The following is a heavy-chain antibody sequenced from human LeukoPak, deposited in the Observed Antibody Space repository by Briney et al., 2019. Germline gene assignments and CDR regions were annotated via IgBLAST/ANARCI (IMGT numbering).Heavy chain of an antibody. CDR2: VSGSGGST. CDR3: AKCLSGSYSVDY. D-gene: IGHD3-10*01. J-gene: IGHJ4*02. CDR1: GFTFSSYA. V-gene: IGHV3-23*01. Sequence: GGSLRLSCAASGFTFSSYAMSWVRQAPGKGLEWVSAVSGSGGSTYYADSVKGRFTISRDNSKNTLYLQMNSLRAEDTAVYYCAKCLSGSYSVDYWGQGTLVTVSS.